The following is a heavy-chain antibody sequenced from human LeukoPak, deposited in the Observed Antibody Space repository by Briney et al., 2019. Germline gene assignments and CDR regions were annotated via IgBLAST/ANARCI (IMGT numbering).Heavy chain of an antibody. CDR2: ISSSSSYI. Sequence: PGGSLRLSCAASGFTFSSYSMNWVRQAPGKGLEWVSSISSSSSYIYYADSVKGRFAISRDNAKNSLYLQMNSLRAEDTAVYYCARDYYDSSGYHQTDYWGQGTLVTVSS. CDR1: GFTFSSYS. D-gene: IGHD3-22*01. CDR3: ARDYYDSSGYHQTDY. J-gene: IGHJ4*02. V-gene: IGHV3-21*01.